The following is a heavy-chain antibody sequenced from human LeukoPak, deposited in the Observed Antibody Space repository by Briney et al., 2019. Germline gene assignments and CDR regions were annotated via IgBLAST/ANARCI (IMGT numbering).Heavy chain of an antibody. CDR2: IYSGGST. Sequence: GGSLTLSCAASGFTISSNYMSWLRQAPGKGLEWVIVIYSGGSTYYADSVKGRCTISRHNSKNTLYLQMNSLRAEDTAVYYCSRHYGSGSKYGMDVWGQGTTVTVSS. J-gene: IGHJ6*02. CDR1: GFTISSNY. V-gene: IGHV3-53*04. CDR3: SRHYGSGSKYGMDV. D-gene: IGHD3-10*01.